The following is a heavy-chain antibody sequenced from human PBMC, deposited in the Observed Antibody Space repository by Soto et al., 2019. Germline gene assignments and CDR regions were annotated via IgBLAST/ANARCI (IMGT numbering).Heavy chain of an antibody. D-gene: IGHD3-3*01. V-gene: IGHV2-5*02. CDR2: IYWDDDK. J-gene: IGHJ4*02. CDR1: GFSLTTSGVG. CDR3: AHRVLRTVFGLVTTTAIYFDF. Sequence: QITLNESGPTVVRPTETLTLTCRFSGFSLTTSGVGVGWIRQSPGKAPEWLALIYWDDDKRYSASLKSRLTIPKASSKIPVVLTVSDLDPTDTATYYCAHRVLRTVFGLVTTTAIYFDFWGQGTPVAVSS.